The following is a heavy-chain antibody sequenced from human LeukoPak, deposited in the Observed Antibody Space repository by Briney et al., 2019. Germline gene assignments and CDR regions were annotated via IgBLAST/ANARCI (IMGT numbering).Heavy chain of an antibody. Sequence: NPSETLSLTCTVSGGSISSGSYYWSWIRQPAGKGLEWIGRIYTSGSTNYNPSLKSRVTISVDTSKNQFSLKLSSVTAADTAVYYCARAPPWSSWYKLWGQGTLVTVSS. D-gene: IGHD6-13*01. CDR1: GGSISSGSYY. CDR3: ARAPPWSSWYKL. CDR2: IYTSGST. V-gene: IGHV4-61*02. J-gene: IGHJ4*02.